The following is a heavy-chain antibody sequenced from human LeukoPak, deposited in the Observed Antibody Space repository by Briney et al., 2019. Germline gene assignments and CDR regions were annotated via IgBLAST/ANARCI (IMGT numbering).Heavy chain of an antibody. CDR2: IIPIFGTA. Sequence: GASVKVSCKASGGTFSSYDISWVRQAPGQGLEWMGAIIPIFGTANYAQKFQGRVTITADKSTSTAYTELSSLRSEDTAVYYCARRYDKNAFDIWGQGTMVTVSS. CDR1: GGTFSSYD. CDR3: ARRYDKNAFDI. J-gene: IGHJ3*02. D-gene: IGHD3-10*01. V-gene: IGHV1-69*06.